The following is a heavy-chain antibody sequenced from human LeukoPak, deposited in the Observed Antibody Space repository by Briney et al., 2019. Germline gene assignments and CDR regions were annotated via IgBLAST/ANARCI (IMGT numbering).Heavy chain of an antibody. V-gene: IGHV2-5*01. Sequence: SGPTLVNPTQTLTLTRTFSGFSLSTSGVGVGWIRQPPGKALERLALIYWNDDKRYSPSLKSRLTITKDTSKNQVVLTMTNMDPVDTATYYCAHTDSSGYYVSRNDAFDIWGQGTMVTVSS. CDR2: IYWNDDK. CDR3: AHTDSSGYYVSRNDAFDI. CDR1: GFSLSTSGVG. J-gene: IGHJ3*02. D-gene: IGHD3-22*01.